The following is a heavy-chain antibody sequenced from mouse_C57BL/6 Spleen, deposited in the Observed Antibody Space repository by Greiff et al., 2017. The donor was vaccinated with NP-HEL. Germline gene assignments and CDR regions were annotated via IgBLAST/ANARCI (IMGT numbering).Heavy chain of an antibody. J-gene: IGHJ4*01. V-gene: IGHV1-82*01. CDR1: GYAFSSSW. Sequence: VQLQQSGPELVKPGASVMISCKASGYAFSSSWMNWVKQRPGKGLEWIGRIYPGDGDTNYTGKFKGKATLTADKSSSTAFMQLSSLTSEDSAVYFCARDYSNPYAMDYWGQGTSVTVSS. CDR3: ARDYSNPYAMDY. D-gene: IGHD2-5*01. CDR2: IYPGDGDT.